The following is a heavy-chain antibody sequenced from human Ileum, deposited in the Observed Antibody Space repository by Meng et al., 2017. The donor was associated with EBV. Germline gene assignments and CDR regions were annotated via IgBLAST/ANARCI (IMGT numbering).Heavy chain of an antibody. CDR3: ARVGQWLPIDY. CDR2: IYHSGST. J-gene: IGHJ4*02. CDR1: GGSISSSSC. D-gene: IGHD6-19*01. V-gene: IGHV4-4*03. Sequence: QVQQQEAGPGMVMLPGALSLTRAVVGGSISSSSCWGWVRQPPGKGLGWIGEIYHSGSTNYNPSLKSRVTISVDKSKTQFSLNLSSVTAADTAVYYCARVGQWLPIDYWGQGTLVTVSS.